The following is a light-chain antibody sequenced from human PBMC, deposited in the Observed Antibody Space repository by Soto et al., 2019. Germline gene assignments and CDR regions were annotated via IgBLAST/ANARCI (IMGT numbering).Light chain of an antibody. J-gene: IGKJ1*01. Sequence: DIQLTQSPSTLSASVGDRVTITCRASQSASRWLAWYQQKLGKAPKSLIYEVSNLAGGVPSRFSGDGCGTEFTHTISSLQPDDCAADYCQHFVGYSWTFGQGTKVEI. CDR3: QHFVGYSWT. CDR1: QSASRW. V-gene: IGKV1-5*03. CDR2: EVS.